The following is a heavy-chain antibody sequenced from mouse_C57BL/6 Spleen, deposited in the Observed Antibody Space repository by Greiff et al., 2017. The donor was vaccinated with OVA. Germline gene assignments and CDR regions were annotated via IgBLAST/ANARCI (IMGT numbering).Heavy chain of an antibody. CDR2: IDPSDSYT. CDR3: ARISPGVATPFAY. V-gene: IGHV1-50*01. CDR1: GYTFTSYW. Sequence: VQLQQPGAELVKPGASVKLSCKASGYTFTSYWMQWVKQRPGQGLEWIGEIDPSDSYTNYNQKFKGKATLTVDTPSSTAYMQLSSLTSEDSAVYDCARISPGVATPFAYWGQGTLVTVSA. J-gene: IGHJ3*01. D-gene: IGHD1-1*01.